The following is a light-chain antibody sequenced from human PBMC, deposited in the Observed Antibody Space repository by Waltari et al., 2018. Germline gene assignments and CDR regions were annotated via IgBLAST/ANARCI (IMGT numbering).Light chain of an antibody. CDR2: EVS. CDR3: MQSLQLSMWT. J-gene: IGKJ1*01. Sequence: DVVMTQTPLSLSVTPGRPASISCKSTQSLLHTDGRTYLYWFLQKPGHPPQLLIYEVSSRFSGVPDRFSGSGSGTDFTLRISRVEAEDVGVYYCMQSLQLSMWTFGQGTKVEIK. V-gene: IGKV2D-29*01. CDR1: QSLLHTDGRTY.